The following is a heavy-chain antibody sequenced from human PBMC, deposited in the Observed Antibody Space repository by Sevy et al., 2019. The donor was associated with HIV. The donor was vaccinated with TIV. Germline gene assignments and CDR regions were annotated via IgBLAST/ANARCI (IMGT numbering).Heavy chain of an antibody. J-gene: IGHJ4*02. CDR2: IYYSGST. D-gene: IGHD4-17*01. CDR3: ASLTRGEILSYFDY. V-gene: IGHV4-39*01. Sequence: SETLSLTCTVSGGSISSSSYYWGWIRQPPGKGLEWIGNIYYSGSTYYNPSLKSRVTISLDTSKNQYSLKLSSVTAADTAVYYCASLTRGEILSYFDYWGQGTLVTVSS. CDR1: GGSISSSSYY.